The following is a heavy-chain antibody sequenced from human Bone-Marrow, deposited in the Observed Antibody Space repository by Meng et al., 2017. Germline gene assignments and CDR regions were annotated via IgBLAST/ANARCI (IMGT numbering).Heavy chain of an antibody. V-gene: IGHV3-15*01. J-gene: IGHJ4*02. CDR1: GLSFTDAW. Sequence: GESLKISCVASGLSFTDAWMSWVRQAPGKGLEWVGRIKRNSDGGTIDYAAPVKGRFTISRDDSKNTLYLQMNSLKTEDTAVYYCTTALWFGESRIDYWGQGTLVTVSS. CDR2: IKRNSDGGTI. D-gene: IGHD3-10*01. CDR3: TTALWFGESRIDY.